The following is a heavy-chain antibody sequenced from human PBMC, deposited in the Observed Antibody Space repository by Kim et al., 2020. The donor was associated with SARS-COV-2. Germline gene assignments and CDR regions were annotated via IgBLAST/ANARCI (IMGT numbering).Heavy chain of an antibody. V-gene: IGHV3-21*01. J-gene: IGHJ4*02. CDR2: ISSSSSYI. Sequence: GGSLRLSCAASGFTFSSYSMNWVRQAPGKGLEWVSSISSSSSYIYYADSVKGRFTISRDNAKNSLYLQMNSLRAEDTAVYYCARDLRYSGSYPDYWGQGTLVTVSS. D-gene: IGHD1-26*01. CDR1: GFTFSSYS. CDR3: ARDLRYSGSYPDY.